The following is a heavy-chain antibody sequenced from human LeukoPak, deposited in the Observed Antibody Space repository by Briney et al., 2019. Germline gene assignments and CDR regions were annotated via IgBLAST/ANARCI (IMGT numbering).Heavy chain of an antibody. D-gene: IGHD3-16*01. V-gene: IGHV4-59*01. CDR3: ARVFWGQLHAFDF. J-gene: IGHJ3*01. CDR2: IYYSGST. CDR1: GFTCSNAW. Sequence: GSLRLSCAASGFTCSNAWMSWVRQAPGKGREWVGYIYYSGSTNYNPSLKSRVTISIDTSKNQFSLNLSSVTAADTAVYYCARVFWGQLHAFDFWGQGTMVTVSS.